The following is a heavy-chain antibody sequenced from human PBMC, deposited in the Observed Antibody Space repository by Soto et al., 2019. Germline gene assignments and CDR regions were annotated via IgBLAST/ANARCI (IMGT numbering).Heavy chain of an antibody. CDR2: ISGSGGST. V-gene: IGHV3-23*01. J-gene: IGHJ3*02. CDR1: GFTFSSYA. CDR3: AKDQENYYDSGPNNAFDI. Sequence: GGSLRLSCAASGFTFSSYAMSWVRQAPGKGLEWVSAISGSGGSTYYADSVKGRFTISRDNSKNTLYLQMNSLRAEDTAVYYCAKDQENYYDSGPNNAFDIWGQGTMVTVSS. D-gene: IGHD3-22*01.